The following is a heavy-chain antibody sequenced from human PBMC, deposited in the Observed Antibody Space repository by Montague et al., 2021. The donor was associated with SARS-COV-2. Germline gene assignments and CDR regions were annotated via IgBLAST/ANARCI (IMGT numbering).Heavy chain of an antibody. J-gene: IGHJ3*02. D-gene: IGHD3-22*01. CDR3: ARGSGYYDSSGYSYDAFDI. CDR1: GXSISSGGYY. CDR2: IYHTGST. Sequence: TLSLTCTVSGXSISSGGYYWSWIRQHPGKGLEWIGYIYHTGSTHYNPSLKSRVTISKETSKNHFSLNLSSVTAADSAVYYCARGSGYYDSSGYSYDAFDIWGQGTKVTVSS. V-gene: IGHV4-31*03.